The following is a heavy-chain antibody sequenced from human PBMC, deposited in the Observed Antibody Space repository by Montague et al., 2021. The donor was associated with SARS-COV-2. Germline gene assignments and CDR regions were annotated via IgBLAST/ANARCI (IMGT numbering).Heavy chain of an antibody. D-gene: IGHD7-27*01. CDR3: AGDRITRGWLDP. Sequence: SETLSLTCAVSGGSLSTPHYWSWVRQPPGKGLEWIGEVHHSGTANYNASFNGRATISVDKSKNQFSLTLTSVTAADTAVYYCAGDRITRGWLDPWGQGTLVTVSS. V-gene: IGHV4-4*02. J-gene: IGHJ5*02. CDR2: VHHSGTA. CDR1: GGSLSTPHY.